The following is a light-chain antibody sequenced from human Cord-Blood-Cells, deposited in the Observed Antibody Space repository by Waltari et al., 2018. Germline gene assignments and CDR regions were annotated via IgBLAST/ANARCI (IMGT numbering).Light chain of an antibody. Sequence: QSALTQPRSVSGSPGQSVTISCTGTSSDVGGYNYVSLYQQHPGKAPKLMIYDVSKRPSGVPDRFSGSKSGNTASLTISGLQAEDEADYYCCSYAGSYTSHYVFGTGTKVTVL. V-gene: IGLV2-11*01. CDR2: DVS. CDR3: CSYAGSYTSHYV. J-gene: IGLJ1*01. CDR1: SSDVGGYNY.